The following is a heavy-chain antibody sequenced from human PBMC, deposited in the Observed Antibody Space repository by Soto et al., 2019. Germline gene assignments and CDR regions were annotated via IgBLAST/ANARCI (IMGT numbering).Heavy chain of an antibody. J-gene: IGHJ4*02. Sequence: SETLSLTCAVSGGSISSGGYSWSWLRQPPGKGLEWIGHIYYNGNTYYNPSLKSRVSMSVDTSKNQFSLILRSVTAADTAVYYCARGGAVATTAHFDHWGQGTLVTVSS. CDR2: IYYNGNT. V-gene: IGHV4-30-4*07. D-gene: IGHD5-12*01. CDR1: GGSISSGGYS. CDR3: ARGGAVATTAHFDH.